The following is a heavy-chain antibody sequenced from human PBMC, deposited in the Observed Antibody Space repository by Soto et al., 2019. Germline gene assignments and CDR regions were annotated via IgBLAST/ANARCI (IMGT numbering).Heavy chain of an antibody. D-gene: IGHD3-9*01. Sequence: ASVKVSCKASGYTFTSYGISWVRQAPGQGLEWMGWISAYNGNTNYAQKLQGRVTMTTDTSTSTAYMELRSLRSDDTAVYYCAREGAYYDILTGYYIPNPGYYYGMDVWGQGTTVTVSS. CDR2: ISAYNGNT. V-gene: IGHV1-18*04. J-gene: IGHJ6*02. CDR3: AREGAYYDILTGYYIPNPGYYYGMDV. CDR1: GYTFTSYG.